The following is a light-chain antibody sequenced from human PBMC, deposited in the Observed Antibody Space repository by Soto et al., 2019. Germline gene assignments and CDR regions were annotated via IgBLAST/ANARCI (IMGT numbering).Light chain of an antibody. CDR2: AAS. J-gene: IGKJ3*01. CDR3: QQSYSTPFT. Sequence: DIQMTQSPSSLSASVGDRVTITCRASQSISTYLTWYQQKAGKAPKVMIHAASSLQSGVPYRFSGSGSGTDFTLTISSLQPEDFGTYYCQQSYSTPFTFAPGTKVDIK. V-gene: IGKV1-39*01. CDR1: QSISTY.